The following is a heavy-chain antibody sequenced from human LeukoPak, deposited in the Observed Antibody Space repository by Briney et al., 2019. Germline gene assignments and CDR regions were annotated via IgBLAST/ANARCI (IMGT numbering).Heavy chain of an antibody. J-gene: IGHJ4*02. CDR2: INPSGGST. V-gene: IGHV1-46*01. Sequence: GASVKVSCKASGYTFTSYYMHWVRQAPGQGLEWMGIINPSGGSTSYAQKLQGRVTMTRDMSTSTVYMELSSLRSEDTAVYYCARDDYGGNSFVDYWGQGTLVTVSS. CDR1: GYTFTSYY. D-gene: IGHD4-23*01. CDR3: ARDDYGGNSFVDY.